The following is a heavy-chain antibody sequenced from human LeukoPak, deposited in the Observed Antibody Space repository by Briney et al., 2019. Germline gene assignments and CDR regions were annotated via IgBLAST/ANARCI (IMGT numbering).Heavy chain of an antibody. V-gene: IGHV3-23*01. Sequence: GGSLRLSCTASGFAFSSYAMSWVRQAPGVGLEWVSAIDGGGGRTWHADSVRGRFTISRDNSKNTLFMQMNSLRAEDTAVYYCAKDPYSSGWYYFDYWGQGTLVTVSS. CDR2: IDGGGGRT. D-gene: IGHD6-19*01. CDR3: AKDPYSSGWYYFDY. J-gene: IGHJ4*02. CDR1: GFAFSSYA.